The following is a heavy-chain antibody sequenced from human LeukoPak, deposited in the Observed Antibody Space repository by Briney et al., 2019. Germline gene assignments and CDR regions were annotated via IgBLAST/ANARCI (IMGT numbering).Heavy chain of an antibody. D-gene: IGHD2-2*02. CDR1: GYSISSGYY. J-gene: IGHJ4*02. V-gene: IGHV4-38-2*02. CDR3: ARQVVPAAIGDY. CDR2: IYHSGST. Sequence: SETLSLTCTVSGYSISSGYYWGRIRQPPGKGLEWIGSIYHSGSTYYNPSLKSRVTISVDTSKNQFSLKLSSVTAADTAVYYCARQVVPAAIGDYWGQGTLVTVSS.